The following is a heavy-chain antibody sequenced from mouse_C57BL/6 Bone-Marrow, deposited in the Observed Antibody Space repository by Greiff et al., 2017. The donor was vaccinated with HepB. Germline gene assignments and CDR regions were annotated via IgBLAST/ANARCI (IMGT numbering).Heavy chain of an antibody. J-gene: IGHJ2*01. CDR2: IDPENGDT. CDR1: GFTIKDDN. CDR3: TSYYYGSSYVGRYFDN. V-gene: IGHV14-4*01. Sequence: EVKLEESGAELVRPGASVKLSCTASGFTIKDDNMHWVKQRPEKSLEWIGWIDPENGDTEYAAKFQGKATITADTSSKKAYLQLSSLTSEDTAVYYCTSYYYGSSYVGRYFDNRGSGTTFPVS. D-gene: IGHD1-1*01.